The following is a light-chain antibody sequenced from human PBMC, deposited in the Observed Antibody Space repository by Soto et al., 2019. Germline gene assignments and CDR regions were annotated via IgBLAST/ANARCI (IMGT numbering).Light chain of an antibody. CDR3: QQYDDWPPT. Sequence: EIALTQSPATLSLSPGERATLSCRASQSVSSYLAWYQKKPGQDPRLLIYGASTRATGIPARFSGSGSGTEFNLTISRLQSEDFAVYYCQQYDDWPPTVGQGTKLEIK. V-gene: IGKV3-15*01. J-gene: IGKJ1*01. CDR2: GAS. CDR1: QSVSSY.